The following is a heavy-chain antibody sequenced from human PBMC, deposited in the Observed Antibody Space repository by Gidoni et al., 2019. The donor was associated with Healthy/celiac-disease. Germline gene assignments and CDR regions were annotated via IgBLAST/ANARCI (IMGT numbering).Heavy chain of an antibody. J-gene: IGHJ4*02. V-gene: IGHV4-39*01. CDR1: GGSISSSTYY. Sequence: QLRLQESGPRLVKPSETLSLTCTVSGGSISSSTYYWGWIRQPPGKGLEWTGSIYYSGNTTYYNPSLKSRVTISVDTSRNQFSLKLSSVTAADTAVYYCAGLGTYGSGSDWGQGTLVTVSS. CDR2: IYYSGNTT. CDR3: AGLGTYGSGSD. D-gene: IGHD3-10*01.